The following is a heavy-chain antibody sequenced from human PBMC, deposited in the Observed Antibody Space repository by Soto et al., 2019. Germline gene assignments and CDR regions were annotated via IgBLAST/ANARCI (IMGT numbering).Heavy chain of an antibody. CDR3: ARVQDLPAHYYMDV. J-gene: IGHJ6*03. CDR2: INHSGST. CDR1: GGSFSGYY. D-gene: IGHD2-2*01. V-gene: IGHV4-34*01. Sequence: SETLSLTCAVYGGSFSGYYWSWIRQPPGKGLEWIGEINHSGSTNYNPSLKSRVTISVDTSKNQFSLKLSSVTAADTAVYYCARVQDLPAHYYMDVWGKGTTVTVSS.